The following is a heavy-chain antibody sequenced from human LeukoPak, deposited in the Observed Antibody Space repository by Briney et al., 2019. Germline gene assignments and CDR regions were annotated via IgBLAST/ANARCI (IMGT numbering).Heavy chain of an antibody. Sequence: NPSETLSLTCTVSGGAISGYYWSWIRQPAGKGLEWIGHIYSSGSTTYNPSLKSRATMSVDTSKNQFSLKLNSETAADTAVYYCARQGEGSSYHYYMDVCGEGTTVTVSS. V-gene: IGHV4-4*07. CDR1: GGAISGYY. CDR3: ARQGEGSSYHYYMDV. CDR2: IYSSGST. J-gene: IGHJ6*03. D-gene: IGHD2-15*01.